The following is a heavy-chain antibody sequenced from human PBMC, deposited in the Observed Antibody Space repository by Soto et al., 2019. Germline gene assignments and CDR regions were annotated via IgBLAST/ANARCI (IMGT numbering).Heavy chain of an antibody. CDR3: TRAGEPYDFWSGYSRGYFDY. Sequence: PGGSLRLSCKPSGFTFGDYAMSWFRQAPGEGLEWVGFIRSKAYGGTTEYAASVKGRFTISRDDSKSIAYLQMNSLKTVDTAVYYCTRAGEPYDFWSGYSRGYFDYWGQGT. D-gene: IGHD3-3*01. CDR2: IRSKAYGGTT. CDR1: GFTFGDYA. V-gene: IGHV3-49*03. J-gene: IGHJ4*02.